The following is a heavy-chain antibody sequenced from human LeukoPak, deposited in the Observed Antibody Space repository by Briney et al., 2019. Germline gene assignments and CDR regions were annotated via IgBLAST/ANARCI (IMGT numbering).Heavy chain of an antibody. CDR1: GGTFSNYA. J-gene: IGHJ4*02. CDR3: ARVGGGHIAAAGTALDY. D-gene: IGHD6-13*01. CDR2: IIPIFGIA. Sequence: ASVKVSCKASGGTFSNYAINWVRQAPGQGLEWMGEIIPIFGIANYAQKFQGRVTITRNTSISTAYMELSSLRSEDTAVYYCARVGGGHIAAAGTALDYWGQGTLVTVSS. V-gene: IGHV1-69*10.